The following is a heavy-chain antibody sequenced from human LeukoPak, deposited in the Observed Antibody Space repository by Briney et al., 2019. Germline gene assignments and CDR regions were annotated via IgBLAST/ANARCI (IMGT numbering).Heavy chain of an antibody. J-gene: IGHJ3*02. V-gene: IGHV3-30-3*01. CDR1: GFTFSSYA. Sequence: PGGSLRLSCAASGFTFSSYAMHWVRQAPGKGLEWVAVISKDGSNEYYSDSVKGRFTISRDNSKNTLYLQMNSLRVEDTAVFYCARDRDYDTSSAFDIWGQGALVTVSS. CDR3: ARDRDYDTSSAFDI. CDR2: ISKDGSNE. D-gene: IGHD3-22*01.